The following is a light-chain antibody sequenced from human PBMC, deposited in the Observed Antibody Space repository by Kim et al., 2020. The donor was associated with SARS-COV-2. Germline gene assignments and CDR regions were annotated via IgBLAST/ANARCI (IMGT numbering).Light chain of an antibody. J-gene: IGLJ6*01. CDR1: KLGDKY. Sequence: SYELTQPPSVSVSPGQTASITCSGDKLGDKYACWYQQKPGQSPVLVIYHDSKRPSGIPERFSGSNSGNTATLTISGTQAMDEADYYCQAWDSSTDVFGTG. CDR2: HDS. CDR3: QAWDSSTDV. V-gene: IGLV3-1*01.